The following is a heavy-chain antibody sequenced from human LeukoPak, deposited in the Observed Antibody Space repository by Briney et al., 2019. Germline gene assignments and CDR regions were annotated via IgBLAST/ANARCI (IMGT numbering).Heavy chain of an antibody. V-gene: IGHV1-69*06. Sequence: ASVKVSCKASGGTFSGYAISWVRQAPGQGLEWMGGIIPIFGTANYAQKFQGRVTITADKSTSTAYMELSSLRSEDTAVYYCARGRAVAGAEYFQHWGQGTLVTASS. J-gene: IGHJ1*01. CDR2: IIPIFGTA. CDR1: GGTFSGYA. D-gene: IGHD6-19*01. CDR3: ARGRAVAGAEYFQH.